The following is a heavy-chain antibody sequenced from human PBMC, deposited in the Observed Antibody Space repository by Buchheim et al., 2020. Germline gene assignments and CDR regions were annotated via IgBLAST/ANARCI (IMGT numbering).Heavy chain of an antibody. CDR2: SNPKTGGK. CDR1: GYTFTDYY. J-gene: IGHJ4*02. V-gene: IGHV1-2*02. D-gene: IGHD2-15*01. CDR3: ARDDGRGGYCSGSTCYSLGGSQY. Sequence: QVQLVQSGAEVRKPGASVKVSCKTSGYTFTDYYIHWVRQAPGQGLEWMAWSNPKTGGKDFAQTFRGRVTLTTDTSLTTAYMELSRLDSDDSAVYYCARDDGRGGYCSGSTCYSLGGSQYWGQGTL.